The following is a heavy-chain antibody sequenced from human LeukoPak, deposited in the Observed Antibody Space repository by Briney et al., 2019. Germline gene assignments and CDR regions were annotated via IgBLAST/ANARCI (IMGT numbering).Heavy chain of an antibody. D-gene: IGHD7-27*01. CDR1: GGSFSGYY. CDR3: ARALGRPRDY. CDR2: INHSGST. Sequence: PSETLSLTCAVYGGSFSGYYWSWIRQPPGKGLEWIGEINHSGSTNYNPSLKSRVTISVDTSKNQFSLKLSSVTAADTAVYYCARALGRPRDYWGQGTLVTVSP. V-gene: IGHV4-34*01. J-gene: IGHJ4*02.